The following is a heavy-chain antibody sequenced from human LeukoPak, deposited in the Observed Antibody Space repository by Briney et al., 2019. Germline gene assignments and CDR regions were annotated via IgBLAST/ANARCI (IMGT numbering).Heavy chain of an antibody. CDR1: GYIFTDYY. J-gene: IGHJ6*02. V-gene: IGHV1-46*01. CDR2: INPSGGST. CDR3: AIAGSGSRYGMDV. Sequence: ASVKVSCKASGYIFTDYYMHWVRQAPGQELGWMGRINPSGGSTSYAQKFQGRVTMTRDTSTSTVYMELSSLRSEDTAVYYCAIAGSGSRYGMDVWGQGTTVTVSS. D-gene: IGHD3-10*01.